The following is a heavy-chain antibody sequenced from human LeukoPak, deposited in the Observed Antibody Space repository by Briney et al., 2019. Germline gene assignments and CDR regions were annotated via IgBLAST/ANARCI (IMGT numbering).Heavy chain of an antibody. CDR3: ARFGVDYDMDV. D-gene: IGHD3-16*01. J-gene: IGHJ6*02. CDR1: GGSISGHY. CDR2: IDYTGKP. Sequence: SETLSLTCSVSGGSISGHYWTWIRQPPEKGLEWIGQIDYTGKPDYNPSLKSRITISVDTSKNQVSLQVSSVTAADSAIYYCARFGVDYDMDVWGHGTTVTVFS. V-gene: IGHV4-59*11.